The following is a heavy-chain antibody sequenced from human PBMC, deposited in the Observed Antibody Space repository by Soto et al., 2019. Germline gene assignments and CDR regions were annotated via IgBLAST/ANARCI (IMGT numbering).Heavy chain of an antibody. CDR3: ARVYAGAWSGNDNSGAFDM. J-gene: IGHJ3*02. Sequence: SETLSLTCTVSGVSISSYYWSWIRQPPGKGLEWIGYIYYSGSTNYNPSLKSRVTISVDTSKNQFSLKLSSVTAADTAVYYCARVYAGAWSGNDNSGAFDMWGQGTMVTVSS. CDR1: GVSISSYY. D-gene: IGHD3-3*01. CDR2: IYYSGST. V-gene: IGHV4-59*01.